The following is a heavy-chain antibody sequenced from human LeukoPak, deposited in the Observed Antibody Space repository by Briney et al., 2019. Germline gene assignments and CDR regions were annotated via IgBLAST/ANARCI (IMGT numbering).Heavy chain of an antibody. J-gene: IGHJ4*02. Sequence: GGSLRLSCAASGIAVSLKYMTWVRQAPGKGLEWVSVIHGGGSTYYADSVKGRFTISRDNSKNTLYLQMNSLRAEDTAVYYCNSVTIFGVVKNFDYWGQGTLVTVSS. CDR1: GIAVSLKY. CDR2: IHGGGST. D-gene: IGHD3-3*01. V-gene: IGHV3-53*01. CDR3: NSVTIFGVVKNFDY.